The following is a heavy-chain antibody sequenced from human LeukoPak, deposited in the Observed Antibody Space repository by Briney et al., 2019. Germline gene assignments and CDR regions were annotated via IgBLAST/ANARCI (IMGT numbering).Heavy chain of an antibody. D-gene: IGHD3-10*01. V-gene: IGHV1-2*02. Sequence: ASVKVSCKASGYTFTGYYMHWVRQAPRQGLEWMGWINPNSGGTNYAQKFQGRVTMTRDTSISTAYMELSRLRSDDTAVYYCARSYGSGYYLDYWGQGTLVTVSS. CDR2: INPNSGGT. CDR3: ARSYGSGYYLDY. CDR1: GYTFTGYY. J-gene: IGHJ4*02.